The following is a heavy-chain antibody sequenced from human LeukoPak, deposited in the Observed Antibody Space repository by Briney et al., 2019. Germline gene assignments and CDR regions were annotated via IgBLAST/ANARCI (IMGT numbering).Heavy chain of an antibody. Sequence: SETLSLTCTVFGYSISSGYYWGWIRQPPGKGLEWIGYIYYSGSTNYNPSLKSRVTISVDTSKNQFSLKLSSVTAADTAVYYCARESPPGIDYWGQGTLVTVSS. CDR3: ARESPPGIDY. V-gene: IGHV4-61*01. CDR1: GYSISSGYY. J-gene: IGHJ4*02. CDR2: IYYSGST. D-gene: IGHD1-14*01.